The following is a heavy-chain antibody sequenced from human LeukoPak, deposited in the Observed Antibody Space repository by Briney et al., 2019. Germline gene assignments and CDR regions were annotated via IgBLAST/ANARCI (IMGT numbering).Heavy chain of an antibody. V-gene: IGHV3-30*18. Sequence: GGSLRRSCAASGFSFTSYGMNWVRQAPGKGLEWVAVISYDGSNKYYVDSVKGRFTISRDNSKNTLYLQMNSLRAEDTAVYYCAKEGPRYSGYAVWCYMDVWGKGTTVTVSS. CDR1: GFSFTSYG. D-gene: IGHD5-12*01. J-gene: IGHJ6*03. CDR2: ISYDGSNK. CDR3: AKEGPRYSGYAVWCYMDV.